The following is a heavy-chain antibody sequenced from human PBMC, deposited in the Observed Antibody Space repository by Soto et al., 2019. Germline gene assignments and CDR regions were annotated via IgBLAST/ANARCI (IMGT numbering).Heavy chain of an antibody. D-gene: IGHD4-17*01. CDR3: VRMTSMMYFFDH. CDR2: IGGYKGNT. CDR1: GYTFTNYG. J-gene: IGHJ4*02. Sequence: ASVKGSCKASGYTFTNYGVSWVRQAPGQGLEWMGWIGGYKGNTNYAQKLQGRVTLTTDTSTSTAYMELRSLRSDDTAVYYCVRMTSMMYFFDHWGQGAQVTVSS. V-gene: IGHV1-18*01.